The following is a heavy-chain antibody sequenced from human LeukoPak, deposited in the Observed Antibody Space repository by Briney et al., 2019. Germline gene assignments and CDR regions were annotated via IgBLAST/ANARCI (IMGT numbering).Heavy chain of an antibody. CDR1: GGAFSGGY. CDR2: INHSGST. D-gene: IGHD3-10*01. CDR3: ARFITMVRGALDY. J-gene: IGHJ4*02. V-gene: IGHV4-34*01. Sequence: SETLSLTCAVSGGAFSGGYWSWIRQPPGKGLEWIGEINHSGSTNYNPSLKSRVTISVDTSKNQFSLKLSPVTAADTAVYYCARFITMVRGALDYWGQGTLVTVYS.